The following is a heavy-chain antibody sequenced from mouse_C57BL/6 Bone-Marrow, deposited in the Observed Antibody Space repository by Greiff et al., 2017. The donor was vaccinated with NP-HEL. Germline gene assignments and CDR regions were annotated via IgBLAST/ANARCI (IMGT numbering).Heavy chain of an antibody. CDR1: GYTFTNYW. D-gene: IGHD1-1*01. Sequence: QVHVKQSGAELVRPGTSVKMSCKASGYTFTNYWIGWAKQRPGHGLEWIGDIYPGGGYTNYNEKFKGKATLTADKSSSTAYMQFSSLTSEDSAIYYCARSILLRCDYWGQGTTLTVSS. CDR2: IYPGGGYT. J-gene: IGHJ2*01. V-gene: IGHV1-63*01. CDR3: ARSILLRCDY.